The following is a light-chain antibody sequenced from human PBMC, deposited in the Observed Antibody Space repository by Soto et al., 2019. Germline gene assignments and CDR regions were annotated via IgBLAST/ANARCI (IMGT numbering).Light chain of an antibody. CDR2: ATS. J-gene: IGKJ1*01. V-gene: IGKV3-20*01. Sequence: EIVLTQSPGTLSLSPGERATLSCRASQSVGTNYLAWFQQKPGQAPRLLIYATSTRATGIPDRFSGSGSGTDFTLTTTRLEPEDFAVYYCQQYDSSPRTFGQGTKVDSK. CDR3: QQYDSSPRT. CDR1: QSVGTNY.